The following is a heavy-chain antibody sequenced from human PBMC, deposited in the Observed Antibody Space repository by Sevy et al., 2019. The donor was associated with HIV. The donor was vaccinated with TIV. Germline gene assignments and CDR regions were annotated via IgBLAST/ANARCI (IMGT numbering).Heavy chain of an antibody. CDR3: AREWKGGLNWFDP. D-gene: IGHD1-1*01. CDR1: GFTFSSYG. CDR2: IWYDGSNK. Sequence: GGSLRLSCAASGFTFSSYGMHWVRQAPGKGLEWVAVIWYDGSNKYYADSVKGRFTIYKDNSKNTLYLQMNSLRAEDTAVYYCAREWKGGLNWFDPWGQGTLVTVSS. V-gene: IGHV3-33*01. J-gene: IGHJ5*02.